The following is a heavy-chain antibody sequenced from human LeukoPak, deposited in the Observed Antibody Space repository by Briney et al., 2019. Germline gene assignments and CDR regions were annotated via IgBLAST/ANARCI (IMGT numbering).Heavy chain of an antibody. CDR3: AKDVLSYSYGAFDT. V-gene: IGHV3-49*03. D-gene: IGHD5-18*01. J-gene: IGHJ3*02. CDR2: IRSKAYGGTT. Sequence: GGSLRLSCTASGFTFGDYAMSWFRQAPGKGLEWVGFIRSKAYGGTTEYAASVKGRFTISRDDSKSIAYLQMNSLKTEDTAVYYCAKDVLSYSYGAFDTWGQGTMVTVSS. CDR1: GFTFGDYA.